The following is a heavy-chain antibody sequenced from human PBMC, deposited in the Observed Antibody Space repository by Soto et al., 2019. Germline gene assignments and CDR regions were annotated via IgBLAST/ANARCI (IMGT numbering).Heavy chain of an antibody. CDR1: GGSISRSTYY. Sequence: SETLSLTCTVSGGSISRSTYYCGWIRQPPGKGLEWIGSIYYSGSTYYRPSLKSRVTISVETSKNQFSLKLSSVTAADTAVYYCARQVPAAIRLGWFEPWGQGTLVTVSS. CDR3: ARQVPAAIRLGWFEP. CDR2: IYYSGST. D-gene: IGHD2-2*02. J-gene: IGHJ5*02. V-gene: IGHV4-39*01.